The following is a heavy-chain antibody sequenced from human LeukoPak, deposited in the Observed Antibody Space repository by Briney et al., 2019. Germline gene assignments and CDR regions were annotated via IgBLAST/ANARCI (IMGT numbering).Heavy chain of an antibody. D-gene: IGHD3-22*01. CDR3: ATYYDRSPYKFDY. Sequence: PSETLSLTCAVSGGSINKNNWWGWVRQPPGKGLEWIGEIHDNGNTNYNPSLKSRVTMSLDKFRNQFSLNLNFVTAADTALYYCATYYDRSPYKFDYWGPGTLVTVSS. J-gene: IGHJ4*02. CDR2: IHDNGNT. CDR1: GGSINKNNW. V-gene: IGHV4-4*02.